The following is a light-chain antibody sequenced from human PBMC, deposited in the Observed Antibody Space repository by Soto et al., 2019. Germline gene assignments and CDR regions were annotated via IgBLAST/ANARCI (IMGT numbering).Light chain of an antibody. CDR1: QSVLYSSKNKNY. Sequence: DLVLTQSPDSLAVSLGERATINCKSSQSVLYSSKNKNYLAWYQQKPGQPPKLLIYWASTRESGVPDRFSGSGSGTDFTLTISSLQAEDVAVYYCQQYYSTPQTFGQGTKVDIK. V-gene: IGKV4-1*01. CDR3: QQYYSTPQT. CDR2: WAS. J-gene: IGKJ1*01.